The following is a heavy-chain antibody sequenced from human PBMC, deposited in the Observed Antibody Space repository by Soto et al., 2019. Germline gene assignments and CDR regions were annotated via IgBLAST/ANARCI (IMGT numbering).Heavy chain of an antibody. CDR2: VLQTGSGT. V-gene: IGHV3-23*01. Sequence: EVRLLESGGGLVQPGGSLRLSCAASGFTFSTYTMSWVRQAPGKGLEWVSAVLQTGSGTFYADSVKGRFTISRGNSQNTLYLQMNNLRAEDTAVYYCAKDFTPDGYWDFDYWGQGTLVTVSS. J-gene: IGHJ4*02. D-gene: IGHD4-17*01. CDR3: AKDFTPDGYWDFDY. CDR1: GFTFSTYT.